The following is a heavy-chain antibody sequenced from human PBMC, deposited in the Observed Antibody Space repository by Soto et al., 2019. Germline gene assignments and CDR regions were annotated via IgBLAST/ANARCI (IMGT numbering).Heavy chain of an antibody. CDR1: GFTFSSYA. CDR2: ISGSGGST. V-gene: IGHV3-23*01. Sequence: GGSLRLSCAASGFTFSSYAMSWVRQAPGKGLEWVSAISGSGGSTYYADSVKGRFTISRDNSKNTLYLQMNSLRAEDTAVYYCARTAARGLRFLEWGRHAFDIWGQGTMVTVSS. CDR3: ARTAARGLRFLEWGRHAFDI. J-gene: IGHJ3*02. D-gene: IGHD3-3*01.